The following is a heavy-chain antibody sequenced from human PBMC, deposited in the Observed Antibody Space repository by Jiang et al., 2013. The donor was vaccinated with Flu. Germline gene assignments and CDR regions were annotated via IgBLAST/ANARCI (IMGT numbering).Heavy chain of an antibody. J-gene: IGHJ4*02. CDR3: ASTVVTGNFDY. CDR2: IYYSGST. V-gene: IGHV4-39*01. Sequence: ELLKPSETLSLTCTVSGGSISSSSYYWGWIRQPPGKGLEWIGSIYYSGSTYYNPSLKSRVTISVDTSKNQFSLKLSSVTAADTAVYYCASTVVTGNFDYWGQGTLVTVSS. CDR1: GGSISSSSYY. D-gene: IGHD4-23*01.